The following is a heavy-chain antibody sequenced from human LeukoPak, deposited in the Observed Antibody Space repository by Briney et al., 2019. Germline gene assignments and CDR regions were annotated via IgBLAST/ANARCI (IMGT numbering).Heavy chain of an antibody. CDR1: GFSFSDYA. D-gene: IGHD3-3*01. CDR3: VKEYHSRGFGAYFDY. J-gene: IGHJ4*02. Sequence: TGGSLRLSCVASGFSFSDYAMSWVRQAPGKGLEWVAVISSDGSIKVYADSVKGRFTLSRDNSINTVDLQMNSLRAEDTAVYYCVKEYHSRGFGAYFDYWGQGTLVTVSS. CDR2: ISSDGSIK. V-gene: IGHV3-30*18.